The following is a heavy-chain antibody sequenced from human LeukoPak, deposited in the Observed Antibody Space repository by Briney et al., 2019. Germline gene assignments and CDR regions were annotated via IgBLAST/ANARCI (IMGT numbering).Heavy chain of an antibody. J-gene: IGHJ4*02. Sequence: ASVKVSCKVSGYTLTELSMHWVRQAPGKGLEWMGGFDPEDGETIYAQKFQGRVTMTEDTSTDTAYMELSSLRSEDTAVHYCATLAHSSGWRPPLDYWGQGTLVTVSS. CDR1: GYTLTELS. CDR2: FDPEDGET. D-gene: IGHD6-19*01. CDR3: ATLAHSSGWRPPLDY. V-gene: IGHV1-24*01.